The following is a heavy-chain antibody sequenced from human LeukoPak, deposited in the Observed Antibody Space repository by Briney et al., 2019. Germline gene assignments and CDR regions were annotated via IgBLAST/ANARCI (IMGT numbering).Heavy chain of an antibody. D-gene: IGHD1-7*01. CDR3: ARGGTGATRDDTFDI. CDR1: GFTFSSYN. J-gene: IGHJ3*02. Sequence: GGSLRLSCAASGFTFSSYNMNWVRQAPGKGLEWVSSISSRSSHIFYADSVKGRFTISRDNAKNSLYLQMNGLRAEDTAVYYCARGGTGATRDDTFDIWGQGAMVTVSS. CDR2: ISSRSSHI. V-gene: IGHV3-21*01.